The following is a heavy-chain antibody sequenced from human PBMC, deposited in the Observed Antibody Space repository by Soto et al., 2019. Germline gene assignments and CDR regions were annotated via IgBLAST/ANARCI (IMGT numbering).Heavy chain of an antibody. V-gene: IGHV1-2*02. D-gene: IGHD5-12*01. Sequence: ASVKVSCKASGYTFTGYYMHWVRQAPGQGLEWMGWINPNSGGTNYAQKFQGRVTMTRDTSISTAYMELSRLRSDDTAVYYCARLEMATIGGIDYWGQGTLVTVSS. CDR3: ARLEMATIGGIDY. J-gene: IGHJ4*02. CDR2: INPNSGGT. CDR1: GYTFTGYY.